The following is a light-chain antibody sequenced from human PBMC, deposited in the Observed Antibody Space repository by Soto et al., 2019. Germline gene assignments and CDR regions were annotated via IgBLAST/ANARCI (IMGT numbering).Light chain of an antibody. CDR3: QQYGSSPGT. V-gene: IGKV3-20*01. CDR2: GAS. CDR1: QSVRSNY. J-gene: IGKJ2*01. Sequence: EIVLTQSPGTLSLSPCERATLSWRASQSVRSNYLAWDQQKPGQAPRLLISGASTRATGIPDRFSGSGSGTDFTLTISRLAPDDFAVFYCQQYGSSPGTFGQGTKLEIK.